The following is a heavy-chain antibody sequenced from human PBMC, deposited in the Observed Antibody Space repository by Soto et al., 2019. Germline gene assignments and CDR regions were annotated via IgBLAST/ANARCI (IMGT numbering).Heavy chain of an antibody. J-gene: IGHJ4*02. CDR1: GGSISSGDYY. V-gene: IGHV4-30-4*01. CDR3: ARGGRWLQVDS. D-gene: IGHD3-16*01. CDR2: IYYSGST. Sequence: QVQLQESGPGLVKPSQTLSLTCTVSGGSISSGDYYWSWIRQPPGKGLEWIGYIYYSGSTYYNPSLRSRVTLSVDPSTNQFSLKLSSVTAADTAVYYCARGGRWLQVDSWGQGTLVTVSS.